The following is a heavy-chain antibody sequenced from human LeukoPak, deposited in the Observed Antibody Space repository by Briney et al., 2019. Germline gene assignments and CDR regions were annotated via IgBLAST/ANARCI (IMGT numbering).Heavy chain of an antibody. J-gene: IGHJ4*02. CDR3: ARDSGSSSWEFDY. CDR1: GYSFTGYY. Sequence: ASVKVSCKASGYSFTGYYIHWVRQAPGQGLEYMGWINPNSGGTTYAQQFQGRVTMTRDTSISTVYMEKTRLGSDDTAVYYCARDSGSSSWEFDYWGQGTLVTVSS. D-gene: IGHD6-13*01. CDR2: INPNSGGT. V-gene: IGHV1-2*02.